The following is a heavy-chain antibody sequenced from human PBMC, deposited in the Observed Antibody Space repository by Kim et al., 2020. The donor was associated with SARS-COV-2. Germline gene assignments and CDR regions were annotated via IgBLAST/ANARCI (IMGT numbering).Heavy chain of an antibody. Sequence: SETLSLTCTVSGGSVSSGSYYWSWIRQPPGKGLEWIGYIYYSGSTNYNPSLKSRVTISVDTSKNQFSLKLSSVTAADTAVYYCARDGRGSGSYSVDYWG. CDR2: IYYSGST. CDR3: ARDGRGSGSYSVDY. V-gene: IGHV4-61*01. D-gene: IGHD3-10*01. CDR1: GGSVSSGSYY. J-gene: IGHJ4*01.